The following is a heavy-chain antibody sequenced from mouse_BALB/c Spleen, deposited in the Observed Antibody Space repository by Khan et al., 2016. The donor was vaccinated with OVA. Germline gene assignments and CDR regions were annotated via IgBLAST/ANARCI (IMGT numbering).Heavy chain of an antibody. CDR2: INPKNGVT. D-gene: IGHD3-3*01. Sequence: EVQLQQSGPELVKPGASVKISCKISGYTFTEYTLHWVKQSHGKSLEWIGVINPKNGVTSYNQKFTGKATLTVDKSSSTDFLGFRCLTTEESAVYYCDRDAGRYWGQGTSVTVSS. J-gene: IGHJ4*01. CDR1: GYTFTEYT. CDR3: DRDAGRY. V-gene: IGHV1-18*01.